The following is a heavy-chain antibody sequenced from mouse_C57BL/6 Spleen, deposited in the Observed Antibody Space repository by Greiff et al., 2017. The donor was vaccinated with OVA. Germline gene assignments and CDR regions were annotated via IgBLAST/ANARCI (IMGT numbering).Heavy chain of an antibody. CDR2: INPNNGGT. CDR1: GYTFTDYN. J-gene: IGHJ2*01. D-gene: IGHD1-1*01. CDR3: ARCYYGSFLDY. V-gene: IGHV1-22*01. Sequence: EVQLQQSGPELVKPGASVKISCKASGYTFTDYNMHWVKQSHGKSLEWIGYINPNNGGTSYNQKFKGKATLTVDKSSSTAYMELRSLTSEDSAVYYCARCYYGSFLDYWGQGTTLTVSS.